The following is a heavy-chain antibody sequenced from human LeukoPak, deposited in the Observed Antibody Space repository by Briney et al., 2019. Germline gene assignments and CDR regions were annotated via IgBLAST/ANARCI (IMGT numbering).Heavy chain of an antibody. D-gene: IGHD2-15*01. CDR3: ARGRYCSGGSCYFDP. CDR1: GFTFSSYW. CDR2: IKQDGSEK. Sequence: PGGSLRLSCAASGFTFSSYWMSWVRQASGKGLEWVANIKQDGSEKYYVDSVKGRFTISRDNAKNSLYLQMNSLRAEDTAVYYCARGRYCSGGSCYFDPWGQGTLVTVSS. J-gene: IGHJ5*02. V-gene: IGHV3-7*03.